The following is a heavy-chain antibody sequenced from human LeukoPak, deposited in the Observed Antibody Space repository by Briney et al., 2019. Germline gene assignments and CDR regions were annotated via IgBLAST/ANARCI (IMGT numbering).Heavy chain of an antibody. D-gene: IGHD6-19*01. Sequence: SEPLSLPCTVSGGSISSSSYYWGWIPQPAGKRLDWFGRIYASGSTNYNPSLKSRVTMSVDTSKNQFSLKLSSVTAADTAVYYCARDGFGAVAATEWASFDPWGQGTLVTVSS. CDR3: ARDGFGAVAATEWASFDP. J-gene: IGHJ5*02. V-gene: IGHV4-61*02. CDR1: GGSISSSSYY. CDR2: IYASGST.